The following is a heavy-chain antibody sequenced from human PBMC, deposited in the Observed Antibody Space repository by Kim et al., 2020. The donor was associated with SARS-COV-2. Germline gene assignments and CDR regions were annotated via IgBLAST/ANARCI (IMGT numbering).Heavy chain of an antibody. CDR2: IA. J-gene: IGHJ4*02. V-gene: IGHV1-69*04. Sequence: IAHYAQKFPGRVTITADNATSTAYMELSSLRSEDTAVYYCARVATRQDYWGQGTLVTVSS. D-gene: IGHD5-12*01. CDR3: ARVATRQDY.